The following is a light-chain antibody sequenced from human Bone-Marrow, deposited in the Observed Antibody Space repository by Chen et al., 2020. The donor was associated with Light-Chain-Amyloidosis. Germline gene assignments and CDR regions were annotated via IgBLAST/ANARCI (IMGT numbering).Light chain of an antibody. CDR1: QSVSSN. CDR3: QQYNNWPPRGFT. V-gene: IGKV3-15*01. CDR2: GAS. J-gene: IGKJ3*01. Sequence: EIVMTQSPATLSVSPGERATLSCRASQSVSSNLAWYQQKPGQAPRLLIYGASTRATGIPARFSDSGSGTEFTLTISSLQSEDFAVYYCQQYNNWPPRGFTFGPGTKVDIK.